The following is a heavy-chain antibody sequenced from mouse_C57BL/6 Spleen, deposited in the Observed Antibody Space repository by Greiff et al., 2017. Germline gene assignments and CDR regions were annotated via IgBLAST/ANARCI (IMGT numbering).Heavy chain of an antibody. CDR2: INPNNGGT. CDR3: ARHGNYGDWYFDV. Sequence: VQLQQSGPELVKPGASVKIPCKASGYTFTDYNMDWVKQSHGKSLEWIGDINPNNGGTIYNQKFKGKATLTVDKSSSTAYMELRSLTSEDTAVYYCARHGNYGDWYFDVWGTGTTVTVSS. D-gene: IGHD2-1*01. J-gene: IGHJ1*03. V-gene: IGHV1-18*01. CDR1: GYTFTDYN.